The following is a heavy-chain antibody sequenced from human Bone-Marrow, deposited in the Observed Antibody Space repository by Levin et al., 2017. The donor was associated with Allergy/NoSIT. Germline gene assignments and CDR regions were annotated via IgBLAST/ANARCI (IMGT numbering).Heavy chain of an antibody. CDR3: AKVSTSCYVFYYYYYMDV. CDR1: GFTFSSYA. J-gene: IGHJ6*03. D-gene: IGHD2-2*01. CDR2: ISGSGGST. Sequence: SCAASGFTFSSYAMSWVRQAPGKGLEWVSAISGSGGSTYYADSVKGRFTISRDNSKNTLYLQMNSLRAEDTAVYYCAKVSTSCYVFYYYYYMDVWGKGTTVTVSS. V-gene: IGHV3-23*01.